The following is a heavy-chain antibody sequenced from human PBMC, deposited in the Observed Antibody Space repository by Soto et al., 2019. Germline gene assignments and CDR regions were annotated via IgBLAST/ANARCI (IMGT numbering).Heavy chain of an antibody. CDR3: ASFCGRTSCRNSDY. V-gene: IGHV4-30-2*01. D-gene: IGHD2-2*01. Sequence: SETLSLTCAVSGGSISSGGYSWSWIRQPPGKGLEWIGYIYHSGSTYYNPSLKSRVTISVDRSKNQFSLKLGSVTAADTAVYYCASFCGRTSCRNSDYWGQGTLVTVS. CDR2: IYHSGST. J-gene: IGHJ4*02. CDR1: GGSISSGGYS.